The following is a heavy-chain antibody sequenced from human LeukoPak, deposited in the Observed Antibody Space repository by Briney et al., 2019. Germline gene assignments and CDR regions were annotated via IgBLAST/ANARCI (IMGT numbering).Heavy chain of an antibody. J-gene: IGHJ6*02. CDR2: INWNGGGT. CDR3: AKHMRATNTYSFFGLDV. Sequence: SLTLPCAVAGFTFKDYGMHWVRQPPGKGLEWVSSINWNGGGTDYADSAKGRFTISRDNAKNSLYLQLSSLRPEDTALYYCAKHMRATNTYSFFGLDVWGQGTTVTVSS. CDR1: GFTFKDYG. V-gene: IGHV3-9*01. D-gene: IGHD1-26*01.